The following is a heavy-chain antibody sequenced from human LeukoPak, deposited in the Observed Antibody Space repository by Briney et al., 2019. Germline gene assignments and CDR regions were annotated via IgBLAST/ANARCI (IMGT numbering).Heavy chain of an antibody. Sequence: HPGGSLRLSCTASGFTFGDYAMSWVRQAPGKGLEWVGFIRSKAYGGTTEYAASVKGRFTISRDDPKSIAYLQMNSLKTEDTAVYYCTRDLGRNHDWGQGTLVTVSS. CDR1: GFTFGDYA. V-gene: IGHV3-49*04. J-gene: IGHJ4*02. CDR2: IRSKAYGGTT. CDR3: TRDLGRNHD. D-gene: IGHD1-14*01.